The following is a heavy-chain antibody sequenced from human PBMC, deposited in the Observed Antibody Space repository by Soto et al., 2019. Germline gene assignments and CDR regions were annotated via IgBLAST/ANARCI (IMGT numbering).Heavy chain of an antibody. V-gene: IGHV4-61*01. Sequence: SETLSLTCTVSGGSVTSGSYYWGWTRQPPGKGLEWIAYIYYSGSTNYNPSLKSRVTISEDTSKNQFSLKVSSVTAADTAVYFCARGGGLTATFDYWGQGTLVTVSS. CDR2: IYYSGST. J-gene: IGHJ4*02. CDR3: ARGGGLTATFDY. D-gene: IGHD5-18*01. CDR1: GGSVTSGSYY.